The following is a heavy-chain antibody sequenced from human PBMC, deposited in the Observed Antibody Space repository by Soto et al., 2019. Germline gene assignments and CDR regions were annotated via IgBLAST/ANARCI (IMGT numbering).Heavy chain of an antibody. V-gene: IGHV3-21*01. J-gene: IGHJ4*02. Sequence: LRLSFAASVFTLTTYTMNWVRQAPGMGLEWVSSINGRGNYKYYTDSVEGRFTISRDNAQNSLYLQMNSLRAEDTAVYYCVREDGVVGATSAFDYWGQGTLVTVSS. CDR3: VREDGVVGATSAFDY. CDR2: INGRGNYK. D-gene: IGHD1-26*01. CDR1: VFTLTTYT.